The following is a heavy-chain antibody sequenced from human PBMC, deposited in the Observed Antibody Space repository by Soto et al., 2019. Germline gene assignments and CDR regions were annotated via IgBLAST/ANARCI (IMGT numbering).Heavy chain of an antibody. V-gene: IGHV4-59*01. D-gene: IGHD6-6*01. CDR2: IYYSGSA. Sequence: SETLSLTCTVSGGSIGSYYWSWIRQPPGKGLESIGYIYYSGSANYNPSLKSRVTISVDMSKNQFSLKLRSVTAADTAVYYCARGRVSGDSSFLDSWGQGNLVTVS. CDR3: ARGRVSGDSSFLDS. CDR1: GGSIGSYY. J-gene: IGHJ4*02.